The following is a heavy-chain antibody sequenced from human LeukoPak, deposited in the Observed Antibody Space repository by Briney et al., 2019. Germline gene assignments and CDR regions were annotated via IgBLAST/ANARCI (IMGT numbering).Heavy chain of an antibody. Sequence: GGSLRLSCAASGFTFSSCSMNWVRQAPGKGLEWVSYISSSSSTIYYADSVKGRFTISRDNAKNSLYLQMNSLRAEDTAVYYCTTLMPDGGVDYWGQGTLVTVSS. CDR3: TTLMPDGGVDY. V-gene: IGHV3-48*04. CDR2: ISSSSSTI. CDR1: GFTFSSCS. J-gene: IGHJ4*02. D-gene: IGHD2-15*01.